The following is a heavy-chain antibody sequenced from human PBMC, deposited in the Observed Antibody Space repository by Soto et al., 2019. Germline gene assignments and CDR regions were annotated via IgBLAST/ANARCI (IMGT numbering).Heavy chain of an antibody. CDR1: GFTFSSYA. D-gene: IGHD3-10*01. Sequence: GGSLSLSCAASGFTFSSYAMHWVRQAPGKGLEWVAVISYDGSNKYYADSVKGRFTISRDNSKNTLYLQMNSLRAEDTAVYYCARGPMVRSYYYGMDVWGQGTTVTVSS. V-gene: IGHV3-30-3*01. CDR2: ISYDGSNK. J-gene: IGHJ6*02. CDR3: ARGPMVRSYYYGMDV.